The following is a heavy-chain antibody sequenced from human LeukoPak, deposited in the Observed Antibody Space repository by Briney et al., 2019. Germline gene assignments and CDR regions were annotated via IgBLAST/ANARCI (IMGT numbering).Heavy chain of an antibody. J-gene: IGHJ4*02. Sequence: PGGSLRLSCAASGFTFSSFGMHWVRQAPGKGLGWLAVISFDGSKQKYGDSVKGRFTISRDNSQNTLYLQINSLTTADTAVYFCAKEAQYYYDSSGYYDYWGQGTLVTVSS. CDR3: AKEAQYYYDSSGYYDY. D-gene: IGHD3-22*01. CDR2: ISFDGSKQ. CDR1: GFTFSSFG. V-gene: IGHV3-30*18.